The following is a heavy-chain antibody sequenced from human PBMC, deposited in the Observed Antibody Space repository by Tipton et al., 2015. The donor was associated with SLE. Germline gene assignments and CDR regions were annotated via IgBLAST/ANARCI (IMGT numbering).Heavy chain of an antibody. CDR1: GGSISVSSYY. J-gene: IGHJ4*02. Sequence: TLSLTCTVSGGSISVSSYYWGWIRQPPGRGLEWIGEINHSGRTNYKSSLKSRVTISVNTSKNQFSLKLSSVTAADTAVYYCARGRGSSSSGHYWGQGTLVTVSS. V-gene: IGHV4-39*07. CDR3: ARGRGSSSSGHY. D-gene: IGHD6-6*01. CDR2: INHSGRT.